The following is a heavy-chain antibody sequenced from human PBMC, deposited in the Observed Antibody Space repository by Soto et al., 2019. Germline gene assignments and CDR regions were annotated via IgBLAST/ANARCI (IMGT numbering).Heavy chain of an antibody. Sequence: XGSLILACSASGFTFSSYAMSWVRQAPGKGLEWVSAISGSGGSTYYADSVKGRFTISRDNSKNTLYLQMNSLRAEDTAVYYCAKVRYYYDSSGYLEVRGGYYFDYWGQGTLVTVSS. J-gene: IGHJ4*02. CDR2: ISGSGGST. CDR3: AKVRYYYDSSGYLEVRGGYYFDY. D-gene: IGHD3-22*01. CDR1: GFTFSSYA. V-gene: IGHV3-23*01.